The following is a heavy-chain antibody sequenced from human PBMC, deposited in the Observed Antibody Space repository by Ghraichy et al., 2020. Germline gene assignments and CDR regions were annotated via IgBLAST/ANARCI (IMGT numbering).Heavy chain of an antibody. CDR3: ARGLACSSTSCYIGYFDY. CDR2: ISSSGSYI. Sequence: GGSLRLSCAASGFTFSTYSMNWVRQAPGKGLEWVSSISSSGSYIYYADSVKDRFTISRDNAKNLLYLQMNSLRAEDTAVYYCARGLACSSTSCYIGYFDYWGQGTLVTVSS. CDR1: GFTFSTYS. D-gene: IGHD2-2*02. J-gene: IGHJ4*02. V-gene: IGHV3-21*01.